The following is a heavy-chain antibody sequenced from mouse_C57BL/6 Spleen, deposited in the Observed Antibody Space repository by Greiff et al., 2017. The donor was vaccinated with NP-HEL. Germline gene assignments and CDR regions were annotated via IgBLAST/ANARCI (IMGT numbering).Heavy chain of an antibody. CDR1: GYTFTDYY. Sequence: EVQLQQSGPELVKPGASVKISCKASGYTFTDYYMNWVKQSHGKSLEWIGDINPNNGGTSYNQKFKGKATLTVDKSSSTAYMELRSLTSEDSAVYYCARSGTTVVATGDYWGQGTSVTVSS. V-gene: IGHV1-26*01. J-gene: IGHJ4*01. CDR3: ARSGTTVVATGDY. CDR2: INPNNGGT. D-gene: IGHD1-1*01.